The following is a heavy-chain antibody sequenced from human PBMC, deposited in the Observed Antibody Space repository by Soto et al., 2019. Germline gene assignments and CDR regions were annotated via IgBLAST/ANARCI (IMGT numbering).Heavy chain of an antibody. CDR1: GFTFSSYG. D-gene: IGHD3-10*01. CDR3: ARNKLWFGGTKYGMDV. Sequence: QVQLVESGGGVVQPGRSLRLSCAASGFTFSSYGMHWVRQAPGKGLEWVAGIWYDGSNKYYADSVKGRFTISRDNSKNTLYLQMNSLRAEDTAVYYCARNKLWFGGTKYGMDVWGQGTTVTVSS. CDR2: IWYDGSNK. V-gene: IGHV3-33*01. J-gene: IGHJ6*02.